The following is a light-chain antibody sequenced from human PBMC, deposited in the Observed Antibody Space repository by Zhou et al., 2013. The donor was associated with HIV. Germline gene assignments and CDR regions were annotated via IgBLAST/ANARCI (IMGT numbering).Light chain of an antibody. V-gene: IGKV1-8*01. Sequence: AIRMTQSPSSLSASTGDRVTITCRASQGIGSYLAWYQQKPGKAPKLLIYAASSLQSGVPSRFSGSGSGTDFTLTISSLQPEDFATYYCQQSYSTPPTFGQGTKVEIK. CDR2: AAS. CDR1: QGIGSY. J-gene: IGKJ1*01. CDR3: QQSYSTPPT.